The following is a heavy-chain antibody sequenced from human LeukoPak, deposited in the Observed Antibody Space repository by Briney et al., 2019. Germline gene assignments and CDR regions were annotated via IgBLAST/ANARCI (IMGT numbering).Heavy chain of an antibody. CDR3: AKQSYSSCSTALNF. CDR2: ISGSGDST. V-gene: IGHV3-23*01. D-gene: IGHD6-19*01. CDR1: GFTFSSCA. Sequence: QSGGSLRLSCAASGFTFSSCAMSWVRQAPGKGLEWVSVISGSGDSTYYADSVKGRFTISRDNSKNTLYLQMNSLRAEDTAVYYCAKQSYSSCSTALNFWGQGTLVTVSS. J-gene: IGHJ4*02.